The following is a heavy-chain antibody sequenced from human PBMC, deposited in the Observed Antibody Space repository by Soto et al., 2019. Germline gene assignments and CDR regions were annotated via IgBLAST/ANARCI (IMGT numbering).Heavy chain of an antibody. CDR3: ARRIAERYFDY. CDR2: MHHSGIT. CDR1: GGSFSGYY. D-gene: IGHD6-6*01. Sequence: SETLSLTCAVYGGSFSGYYWSWVRQPPGKGLEFIGEMHHSGITNYSPSLKSRVTISVDTSKIQFSLKLRSVTAADTAVYYCARRIAERYFDYWGRGTLVTVSS. V-gene: IGHV4-34*01. J-gene: IGHJ4*02.